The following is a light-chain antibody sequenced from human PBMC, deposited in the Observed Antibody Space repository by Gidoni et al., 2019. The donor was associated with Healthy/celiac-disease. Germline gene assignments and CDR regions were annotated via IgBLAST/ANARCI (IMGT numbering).Light chain of an antibody. V-gene: IGKV2-28*01. CDR2: LGS. Sequence: PLSLPVTPGEPASISCRSGQSLLHSNGYNYLDWYLQKPGQSPQLLIYLGSNRASGVPDRFSGSGSGTDFTLQISRVEAEDVGIYYCMQSRQSPFTFGPGTKVDIK. J-gene: IGKJ3*01. CDR1: QSLLHSNGYNY. CDR3: MQSRQSPFT.